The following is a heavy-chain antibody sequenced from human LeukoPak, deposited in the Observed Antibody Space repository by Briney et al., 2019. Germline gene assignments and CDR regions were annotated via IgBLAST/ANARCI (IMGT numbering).Heavy chain of an antibody. CDR2: MNPNSGNT. D-gene: IGHD1-26*01. CDR1: GYTFTSYD. Sequence: GASVKVSCKASGYTFTSYDINWVRQATGQGLEWMGWMNPNSGNTGYAQKFQGGVTITRNTSISTAYMELSSLRSEDTAVYYCARGREPWLPDYWGQGTLVTVSS. J-gene: IGHJ4*02. V-gene: IGHV1-8*03. CDR3: ARGREPWLPDY.